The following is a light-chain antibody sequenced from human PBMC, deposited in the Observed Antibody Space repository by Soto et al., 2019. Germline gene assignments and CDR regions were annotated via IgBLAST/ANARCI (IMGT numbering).Light chain of an antibody. CDR2: EVN. J-gene: IGLJ1*01. V-gene: IGLV2-14*01. CDR3: PSYTRSSPLFV. Sequence: QSALTQPASVSGSPGQSITVSCTGTSSDVGGYDYVSWYQHPPGKAPKLLIYEVNNRPSGVSNRFSGSQSGNTAPLTISGLQAYDEADYYCPSYTRSSPLFVFGTGTKVTVL. CDR1: SSDVGGYDY.